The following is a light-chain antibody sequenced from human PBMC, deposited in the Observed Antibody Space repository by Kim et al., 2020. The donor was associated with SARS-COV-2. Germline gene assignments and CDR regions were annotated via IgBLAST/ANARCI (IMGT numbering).Light chain of an antibody. J-gene: IGLJ2*01. CDR1: SSNVGTNY. V-gene: IGLV1-51*01. Sequence: GQKVTISWSGDSSNVGTNYVSWYQQLPGTAPKLLIYDNNERPSGIPDRFSGSKSGTSATLGITGLQTGDEADYYCGTWDSSLTAVVFGGGTQLTVL. CDR2: DNN. CDR3: GTWDSSLTAVV.